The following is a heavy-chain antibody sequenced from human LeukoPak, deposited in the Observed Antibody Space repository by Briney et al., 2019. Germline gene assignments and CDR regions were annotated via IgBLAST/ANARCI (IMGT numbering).Heavy chain of an antibody. CDR2: INPSGNIT. CDR1: GDTFTSYY. J-gene: IGHJ4*02. D-gene: IGHD2-2*01. CDR3: AREAPSTCYFDY. V-gene: IGHV1-46*01. Sequence: ASLKVSCKASGDTFTSYYIHWVRQAPGQGLEWMGIINPSGNITTYIQKFQGRVIMTSDASSSTVYMERSSLTSEDTAVYYCAREAPSTCYFDYWGQGNLVTVSS.